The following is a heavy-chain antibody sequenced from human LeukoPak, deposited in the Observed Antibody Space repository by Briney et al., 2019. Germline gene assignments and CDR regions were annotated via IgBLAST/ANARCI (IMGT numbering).Heavy chain of an antibody. J-gene: IGHJ5*02. CDR1: GYIFTSYG. CDR2: ISAYNGNT. D-gene: IGHD6-13*01. CDR3: ARWVTAAGRVIWFDP. V-gene: IGHV1-18*01. Sequence: ASVEDSCKASGYIFTSYGISWVRQAPGQGLEWMGWISAYNGNTNYAQKLQGRVTMTTDTSTSTAYMELRSLRSDDTAVYYCARWVTAAGRVIWFDPWGQGTLVTVSS.